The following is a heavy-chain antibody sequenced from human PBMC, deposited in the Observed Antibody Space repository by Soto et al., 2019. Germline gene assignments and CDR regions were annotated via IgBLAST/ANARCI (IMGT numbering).Heavy chain of an antibody. CDR1: GYTFTGYY. CDR2: INPNSGGT. Sequence: ASVKVSCKASGYTFTGYYMHWVRQAPGQGLEWMGWINPNSGGTNYAQKFQGWVTMTRDTSISTAYMELSRLRSDDTAVYYCARLAGYCNSTSCMDYWGQGTLVTVSS. J-gene: IGHJ4*02. D-gene: IGHD2-2*01. V-gene: IGHV1-2*04. CDR3: ARLAGYCNSTSCMDY.